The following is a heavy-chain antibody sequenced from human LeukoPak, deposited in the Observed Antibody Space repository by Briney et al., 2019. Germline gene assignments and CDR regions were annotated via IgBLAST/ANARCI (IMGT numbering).Heavy chain of an antibody. J-gene: IGHJ5*02. CDR3: ARESAAAGRSIWFDP. CDR1: GGSISSYY. V-gene: IGHV4-59*01. CDR2: IYYSGST. Sequence: SETLFLTCTVSGGSISSYYWSWIRQPPGKGLEWIGYIYYSGSTNYNPSLKSRVTISVDTSKNQFSLKLSSVTAADTAVYYCARESAAAGRSIWFDPWGQGTLVTVSS. D-gene: IGHD6-13*01.